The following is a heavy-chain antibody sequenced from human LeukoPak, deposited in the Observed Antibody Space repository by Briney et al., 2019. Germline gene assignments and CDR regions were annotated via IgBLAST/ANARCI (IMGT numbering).Heavy chain of an antibody. D-gene: IGHD3-10*01. Sequence: PGGPLRLSYSASGFNFSSYAMHELREAPGKGLEGVAVISYDGSNKYHADSVKGRFTISRDNSKNTLYLQMNSLRAEDTAVYYCAKDVLLWFGELLEPDYWGQGTLVTVSS. CDR2: ISYDGSNK. V-gene: IGHV3-30*04. J-gene: IGHJ4*02. CDR3: AKDVLLWFGELLEPDY. CDR1: GFNFSSYA.